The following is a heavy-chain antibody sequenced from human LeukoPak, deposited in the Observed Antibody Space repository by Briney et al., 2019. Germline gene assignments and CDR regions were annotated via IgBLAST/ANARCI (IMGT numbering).Heavy chain of an antibody. Sequence: SETLSLTCAVYGGSFSGYYWSWIRQPPGKGLGWIGEINHSGSTNYNPSLKSRVTISVDTSKNQFSLKLSSVTAADTAVYYCVRRNNYYGSGSYRYWGQGTLVTVSS. D-gene: IGHD3-10*01. V-gene: IGHV4-34*01. CDR3: VRRNNYYGSGSYRY. CDR2: INHSGST. J-gene: IGHJ4*02. CDR1: GGSFSGYY.